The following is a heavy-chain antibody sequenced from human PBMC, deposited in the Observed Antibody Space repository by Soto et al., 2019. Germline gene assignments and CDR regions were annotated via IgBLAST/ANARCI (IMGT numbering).Heavy chain of an antibody. CDR3: AKFSSSWPNSDY. V-gene: IGHV3-30*18. Sequence: GGSLRLSCAASGFTFSSYGMHWVRQAPGKGLEWVAVISYDGSNKYYADSVKGRFTISRDNSKNTLYLQMNSLRAEETAVYYCAKFSSSWPNSDYWGQGTLVTVSS. D-gene: IGHD6-13*01. CDR2: ISYDGSNK. J-gene: IGHJ4*02. CDR1: GFTFSSYG.